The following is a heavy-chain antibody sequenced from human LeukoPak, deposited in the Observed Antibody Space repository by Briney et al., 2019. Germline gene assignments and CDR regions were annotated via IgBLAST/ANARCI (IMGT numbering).Heavy chain of an antibody. CDR3: AKFSPSNLDY. Sequence: GGSLRLSCAASGFTVSKYVRSWVRQAPGKGLEWVSVISASGGSTYYADSVKGWFTISRDNPTNTLYLQMNSLRVEDTAVYYCAKFSPSNLDYWGQGTLVAVSS. D-gene: IGHD2-2*01. CDR2: ISASGGST. CDR1: GFTVSKYV. J-gene: IGHJ4*02. V-gene: IGHV3-23*01.